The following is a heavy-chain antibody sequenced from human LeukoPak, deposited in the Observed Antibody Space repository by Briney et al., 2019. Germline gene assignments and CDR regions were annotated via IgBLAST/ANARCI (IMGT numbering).Heavy chain of an antibody. CDR2: ISYDGSNK. D-gene: IGHD5-12*01. V-gene: IGHV3-30-3*01. CDR3: ARDFTVATQPRFDF. Sequence: GRSLRLSCAASGFAFSVYAMHWVRQAPGKGLEWVALISYDGSNKYYADSVKGRFTISRDNSKNTLYLQMNSLRAEDTAVYYCARDFTVATQPRFDFGGQGTLVTVSS. J-gene: IGHJ4*02. CDR1: GFAFSVYA.